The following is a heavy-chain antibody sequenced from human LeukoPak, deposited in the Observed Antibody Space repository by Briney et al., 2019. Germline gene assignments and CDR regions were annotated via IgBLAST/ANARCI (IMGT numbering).Heavy chain of an antibody. J-gene: IGHJ3*02. CDR2: IIPIFGTA. CDR1: GGTFSSYA. CDR3: ASLAGYCSGGSCYSTSNAFDI. Sequence: SVKVSCKASGGTFSSYAISWVRQAPGQGLEWMGGIIPIFGTANYAQKFQGRVTITADESTSTAYMELSSLRSEDTAVYYCASLAGYCSGGSCYSTSNAFDIWGQGTMVTVSS. D-gene: IGHD2-15*01. V-gene: IGHV1-69*13.